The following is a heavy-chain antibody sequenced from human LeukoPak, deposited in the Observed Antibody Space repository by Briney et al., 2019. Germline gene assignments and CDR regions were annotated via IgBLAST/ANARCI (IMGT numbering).Heavy chain of an antibody. CDR2: INGDGSEK. V-gene: IGHV3-7*01. Sequence: GGSLRLSCAASGFTVITNDMTWVRQAPGKGLEWVANINGDGSEKHYVDSVKGRFTISRDNAKNSLYLQMNSLRAEDTAVYYCARSNGWVFNYWGQGTLVTVSS. CDR1: GFTVITND. J-gene: IGHJ4*02. D-gene: IGHD6-19*01. CDR3: ARSNGWVFNY.